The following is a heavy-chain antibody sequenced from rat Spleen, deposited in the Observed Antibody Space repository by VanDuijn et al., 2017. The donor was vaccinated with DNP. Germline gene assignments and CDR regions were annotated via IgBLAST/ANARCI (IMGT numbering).Heavy chain of an antibody. D-gene: IGHD1-12*02. Sequence: EVQLVESGGDLVQPGRSLKLSCVASGFTFNNYWMTWIRHVPGKGLEWVASITSGGGSTYYPDSVKGRFTVSRDNAKSTLYLQMDSLRSEDTATYYCAGNYFDGSFYYPFAYWGQGTLVTVSS. J-gene: IGHJ3*01. CDR2: ITSGGGST. CDR3: AGNYFDGSFYYPFAY. CDR1: GFTFNNYW. V-gene: IGHV5-31*01.